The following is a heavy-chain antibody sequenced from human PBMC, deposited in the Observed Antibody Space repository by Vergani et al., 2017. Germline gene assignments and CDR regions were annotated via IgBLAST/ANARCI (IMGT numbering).Heavy chain of an antibody. CDR3: AKDAGVVVPAAKPGMDV. J-gene: IGHJ6*02. V-gene: IGHV3-30*02. CDR2: IRYDGSNK. Sequence: QVQLVESGGGVVQPGGSLRLSCAASGFTFSSYGMHWVRQAPGKGLEWVAFIRYDGSNKYYADSVKGRFTISRDKSKNTLYLQMNSLRAEDTAVYYCAKDAGVVVPAAKPGMDVWGQGTTVTVSS. D-gene: IGHD2-2*01. CDR1: GFTFSSYG.